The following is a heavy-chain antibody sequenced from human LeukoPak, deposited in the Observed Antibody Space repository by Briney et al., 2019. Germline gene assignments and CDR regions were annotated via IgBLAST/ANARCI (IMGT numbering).Heavy chain of an antibody. CDR3: ARSGYSYGLDY. CDR2: VNHSGST. J-gene: IGHJ4*02. V-gene: IGHV4-34*01. D-gene: IGHD5-18*01. Sequence: SETLSLTCAVYGGSFSGYYWSWIRQPPGKGLEWIGEVNHSGSTNYNPSLKSRVTISVDTSKNQFSLKLSSVTAADTAVYYCARSGYSYGLDYWGQGTLVTVSS. CDR1: GGSFSGYY.